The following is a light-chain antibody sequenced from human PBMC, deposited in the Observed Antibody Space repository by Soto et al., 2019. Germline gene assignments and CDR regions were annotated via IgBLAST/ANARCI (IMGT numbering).Light chain of an antibody. V-gene: IGKV3-20*01. CDR2: GAS. Sequence: EVVLTQSPGTLPLSPGERATLSCRASQSVDSGYLAWYQQKPGQAPRLLIYGASSATGIPDRFSGSGSGTDFTLTISRLEPEDFAVYYCQQYGSSPPLSFGGGTKVEIK. CDR3: QQYGSSPPLS. J-gene: IGKJ4*01. CDR1: QSVDSGY.